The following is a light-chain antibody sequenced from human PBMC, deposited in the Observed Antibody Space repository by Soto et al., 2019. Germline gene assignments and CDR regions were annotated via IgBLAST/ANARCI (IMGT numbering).Light chain of an antibody. CDR3: QQYGSSSTWT. V-gene: IGKV3-20*01. Sequence: EIVLTQSPGTLSLSPGERATLSCRASQSVSSTHLAWYQHKPGQPPTLLIYGASSRVTGIPDRFSGSGSGTDFPLTISRLEPEDFAVYYCQQYGSSSTWTFGQGTKVEIK. J-gene: IGKJ1*01. CDR1: QSVSSTH. CDR2: GAS.